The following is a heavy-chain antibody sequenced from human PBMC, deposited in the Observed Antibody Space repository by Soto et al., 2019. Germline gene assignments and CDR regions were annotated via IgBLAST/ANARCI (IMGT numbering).Heavy chain of an antibody. CDR3: ARDTETLGPRANDALDI. V-gene: IGHV1-3*01. CDR1: GYTFSAYT. CDR2: INAGSGNT. Sequence: ASVKVSCKATGYTFSAYTMNWVRQAPGQSLEWMGWINAGSGNTKYSQNFQGRVSITRDTSASTVYMELTGLASEDTAVYYCARDTETLGPRANDALDIWGQGTMVTVSS. D-gene: IGHD3-3*02. J-gene: IGHJ3*02.